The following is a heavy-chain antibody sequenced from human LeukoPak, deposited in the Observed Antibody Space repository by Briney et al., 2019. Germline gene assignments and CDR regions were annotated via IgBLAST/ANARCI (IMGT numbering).Heavy chain of an antibody. Sequence: GGSLRLSCAASGFTFDDSVMSWVRQAPGKGLEWVSGINWNGGSTGYADSVKGRFTISRDNAKNSLYLQMSSLRAEDTALYYCAKDISITMVRGQGFDYWGQGTLVTVSS. CDR1: GFTFDDSV. J-gene: IGHJ4*02. CDR3: AKDISITMVRGQGFDY. CDR2: INWNGGST. V-gene: IGHV3-20*04. D-gene: IGHD3-10*01.